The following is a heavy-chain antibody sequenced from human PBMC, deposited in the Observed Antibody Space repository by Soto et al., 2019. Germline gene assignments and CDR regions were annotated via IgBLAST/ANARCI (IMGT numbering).Heavy chain of an antibody. CDR2: ISGSGGST. Sequence: GSLRLSCAASGFTFSSYAMSWVRQAPGKGLEWVSAISGSGGSTYYADSVKGRFTISRDTSKNTLYLQMNSLRAEDTAVYYCAKGNGRITMVRGPADYYGMDVWGQGTTVTVSS. CDR1: GFTFSSYA. CDR3: AKGNGRITMVRGPADYYGMDV. J-gene: IGHJ6*02. V-gene: IGHV3-23*01. D-gene: IGHD3-10*01.